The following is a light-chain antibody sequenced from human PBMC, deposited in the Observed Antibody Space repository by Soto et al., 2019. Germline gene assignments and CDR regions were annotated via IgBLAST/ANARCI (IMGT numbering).Light chain of an antibody. V-gene: IGKV1-5*03. CDR1: QSISNW. CDR2: KAS. CDR3: QHYNSYSHT. J-gene: IGKJ3*01. Sequence: DIQMTQSPSTLSASVGDRVTITCRASQSISNWLAWYQQKPGKAPNLLIYKASSLESGVPSRFSGSGSGTEFSLTITSLQPYDFATDYCQHYNSYSHTCSPGTKVDIK.